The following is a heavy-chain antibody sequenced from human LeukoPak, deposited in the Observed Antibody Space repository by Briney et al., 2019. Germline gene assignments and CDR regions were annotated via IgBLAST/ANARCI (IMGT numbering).Heavy chain of an antibody. CDR1: GFTFRIYG. CDR3: ATLRSDSSGWYYFDY. V-gene: IGHV3-30*02. D-gene: IGHD6-19*01. CDR2: IWYDGSNK. J-gene: IGHJ4*02. Sequence: PGGSLRLSCAASGFTFRIYGMHWVRQAPGKGLEWVALIWYDGSNKYYTDSVKGRFPLSRDNSKNMLYLQMNSLRTEDTAVYYCATLRSDSSGWYYFDYWGQGTLVTVSS.